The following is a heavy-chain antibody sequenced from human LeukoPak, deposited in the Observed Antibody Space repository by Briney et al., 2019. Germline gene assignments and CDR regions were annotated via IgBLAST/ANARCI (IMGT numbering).Heavy chain of an antibody. Sequence: GGSLRLSCVASGLTLDKYWMTWVRQALGKGLEWVANIRQDGREKDLVDSVKGRFTISRDDATSSVYLQMSSVRVEDTAIYYCARGRFFYGWGMDVWGQGTTVTVS. J-gene: IGHJ6*02. CDR3: ARGRFFYGWGMDV. CDR2: IRQDGREK. V-gene: IGHV3-7*03. D-gene: IGHD3-10*01. CDR1: GLTLDKYW.